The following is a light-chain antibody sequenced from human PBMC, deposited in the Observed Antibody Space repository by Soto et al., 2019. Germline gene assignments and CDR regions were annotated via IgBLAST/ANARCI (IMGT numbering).Light chain of an antibody. J-gene: IGLJ1*01. Sequence: SALPQPRSVSGSPGQSVTISCTGTSTDVGGYNYVSWYQQHPGKAPKVMIYDVSKRPSGVPDRFSGSKSGNTASLTISGLQAEDEADYYCCSYAGYYNDVVGAGTKVTV. CDR3: CSYAGYYNDV. CDR2: DVS. CDR1: STDVGGYNY. V-gene: IGLV2-11*01.